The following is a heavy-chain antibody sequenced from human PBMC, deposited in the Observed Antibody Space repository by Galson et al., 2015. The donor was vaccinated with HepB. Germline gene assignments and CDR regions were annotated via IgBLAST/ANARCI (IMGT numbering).Heavy chain of an antibody. D-gene: IGHD6-13*01. V-gene: IGHV4-59*12. CDR2: IYYSGST. Sequence: ETLSLTCTVSGGSISSYYWSWIRQPPGKGLEWIGYIYYSGSTNYNPSLKSRVTISVDTSKNQFSLKLSSVTAADTAVYYCARGGRYMCSSWLFDCYGMDVWGQGTTVTVSS. J-gene: IGHJ6*02. CDR3: ARGGRYMCSSWLFDCYGMDV. CDR1: GGSISSYY.